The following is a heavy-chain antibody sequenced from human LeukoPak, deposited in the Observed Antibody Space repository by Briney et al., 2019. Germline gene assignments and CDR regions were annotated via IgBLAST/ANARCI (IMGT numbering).Heavy chain of an antibody. Sequence: GGSLRLSCAASGFTFSSYEMNWVRQAPGKGLEWVSYVSGSGSTIYYADSVKGRFTISRDNAKNSLYLQMNSLRAEDTAVYYCARGRITMIVVAPPGPFDIWGQGTMVTVCS. J-gene: IGHJ3*02. CDR1: GFTFSSYE. D-gene: IGHD3-22*01. V-gene: IGHV3-48*03. CDR2: VSGSGSTI. CDR3: ARGRITMIVVAPPGPFDI.